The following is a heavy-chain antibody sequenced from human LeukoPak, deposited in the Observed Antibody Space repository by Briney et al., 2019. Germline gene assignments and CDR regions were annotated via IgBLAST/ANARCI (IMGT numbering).Heavy chain of an antibody. CDR2: ISNSGTAI. D-gene: IGHD5-18*01. J-gene: IGHJ1*01. CDR1: GFTFSSYE. CDR3: ARAGYSMDTEYFQH. V-gene: IGHV3-48*03. Sequence: GGSLRLSCAASGFTFSSYEMNWVRQAPGKGLEWVSYISNSGTAIYYADSVKGRFTISRDDAKSSLYLQMNSLRAEDTAVYYCARAGYSMDTEYFQHWGQGTLVTVSS.